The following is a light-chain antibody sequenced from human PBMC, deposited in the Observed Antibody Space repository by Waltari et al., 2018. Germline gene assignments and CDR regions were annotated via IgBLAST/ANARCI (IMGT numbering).Light chain of an antibody. CDR2: GVS. CDR1: QSLLDSDGRTH. CDR3: LQSNNIPWT. J-gene: IGKJ1*01. Sequence: LSLPVTHGQPASVSCKSRQSLLDSDGRTHLSWYLHSPRQPPQGLIYGVSNRFSGVPDRFSGSGSGTEFTLTISRVEAEDVGVYYCLQSNNIPWTFGPGTTVEV. V-gene: IGKV2D-29*01.